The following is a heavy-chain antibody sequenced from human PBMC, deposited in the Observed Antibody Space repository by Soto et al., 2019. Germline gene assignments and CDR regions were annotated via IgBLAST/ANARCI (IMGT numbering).Heavy chain of an antibody. CDR2: IYWDDDK. CDR3: AHRRRGSSFDY. J-gene: IGHJ4*02. Sequence: QITLKESGPTLVKPTQTLTLTCTFSGFSLSTSGVCVGWIRQPPGKALEWLALIYWDDDKRYSPSLKSRLSITQDTSKNPVVLPMTTMDPVDTATYYSAHRRRGSSFDYWGQGTLVTVSS. V-gene: IGHV2-5*02. D-gene: IGHD1-26*01. CDR1: GFSLSTSGVC.